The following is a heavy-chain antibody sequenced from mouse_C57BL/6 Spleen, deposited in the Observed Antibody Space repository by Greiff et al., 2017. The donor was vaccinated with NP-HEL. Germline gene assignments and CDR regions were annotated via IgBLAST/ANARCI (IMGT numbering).Heavy chain of an antibody. D-gene: IGHD1-1*01. CDR2: IDPNSGGT. V-gene: IGHV1-72*01. Sequence: QVQLQQPGAEIVKPGASVKLSCKASGYTFTSYWMHWVKQRPGRGLEWIGRIDPNSGGTKYNEKFKSKATLTVDKPSSTAYMQLSSLTSEDSAVYYCARGWGSSYNYFDYWGQGTTLTVSS. CDR1: GYTFTSYW. CDR3: ARGWGSSYNYFDY. J-gene: IGHJ2*01.